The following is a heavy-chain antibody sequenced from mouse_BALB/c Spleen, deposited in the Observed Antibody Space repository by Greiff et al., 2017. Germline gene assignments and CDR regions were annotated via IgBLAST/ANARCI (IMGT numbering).Heavy chain of an antibody. CDR1: GFSLTDYG. J-gene: IGHJ4*01. Sequence: VKLVESGPGLVAPSQSLSITCTVSGFSLTDYGVSWIRQPPGKGLEWLGVIWGGGSTYYNSALKSRLSISKDNSKSQVFLKMNSLQTDDTARYYCARAYYDYDVAMDYWGQGTSVTVSS. D-gene: IGHD2-4*01. CDR2: IWGGGST. V-gene: IGHV2-6-5*01. CDR3: ARAYYDYDVAMDY.